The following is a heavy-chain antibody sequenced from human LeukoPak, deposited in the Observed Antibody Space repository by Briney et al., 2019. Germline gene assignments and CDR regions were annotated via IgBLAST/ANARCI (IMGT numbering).Heavy chain of an antibody. V-gene: IGHV3-64*01. CDR3: ARVMSGSGSKYFGY. J-gene: IGHJ4*02. Sequence: GGSLRLSCAASGFTFSSFPMHWVRQVPGKGLEYVSAISSTGETSYYANSVKDRFTISGDNSKNTLYLQMGSLRAEDMAVYYCARVMSGSGSKYFGYWGQGTLVTVSS. CDR2: ISSTGETS. CDR1: GFTFSSFP. D-gene: IGHD3-10*01.